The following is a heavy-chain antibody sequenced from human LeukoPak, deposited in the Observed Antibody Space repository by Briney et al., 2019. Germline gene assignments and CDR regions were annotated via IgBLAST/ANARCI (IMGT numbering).Heavy chain of an antibody. V-gene: IGHV3-33*01. CDR1: GFTFSNYG. CDR3: ARAPYFDFWSGYPPDY. Sequence: PGGSLRLSCAASGFTFSNYGMHWVRQAPGKGLEWVAVIWYDGSDKYYVDSVKGRFTISRDNSKNTLYLQMNSLRAEDTAVYYCARAPYFDFWSGYPPDYWGQGTLVTVSS. J-gene: IGHJ4*02. D-gene: IGHD3-3*01. CDR2: IWYDGSDK.